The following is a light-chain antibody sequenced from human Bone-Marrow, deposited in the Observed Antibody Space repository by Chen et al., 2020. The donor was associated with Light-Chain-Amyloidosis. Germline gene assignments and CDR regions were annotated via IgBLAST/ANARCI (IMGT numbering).Light chain of an antibody. CDR1: DLPRKH. V-gene: IGLV3-25*03. Sequence: SYELTQPPSVTVSPGQSARITCSGDDLPRKHASWYPQKPGQAPVLVRHRDTESPTWISERFSGSSSGTTATLTSRGVQAEDEADYHCQSADSSGTYEVIFGGGTKLTVL. J-gene: IGLJ2*01. CDR2: RDT. CDR3: QSADSSGTYEVI.